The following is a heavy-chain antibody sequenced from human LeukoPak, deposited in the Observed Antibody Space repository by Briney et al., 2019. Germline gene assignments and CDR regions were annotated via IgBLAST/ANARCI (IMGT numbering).Heavy chain of an antibody. CDR1: RFTLSGYR. CDR2: IYRDGSEK. CDR3: ARGGSGRKYYYMDV. J-gene: IGHJ6*03. V-gene: IGHV3-7*04. Sequence: GGSLRLSCAASRFTLSGYRMSWVRQAPGKGLEWVANIYRDGSEKYYVDSVKGRFTISRDNAKNSLYLQMNSLGVDDTAVYYCARGGSGRKYYYMDVWGKGTTVTVSS. D-gene: IGHD1-26*01.